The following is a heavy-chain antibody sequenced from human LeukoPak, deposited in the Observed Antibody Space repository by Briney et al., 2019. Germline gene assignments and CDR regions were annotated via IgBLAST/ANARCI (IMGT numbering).Heavy chain of an antibody. CDR2: INAGNGNT. J-gene: IGHJ5*02. Sequence: ASVKVSCKASGYTFTSYAMHWVRQAPGQRLEWMGWINAGNGNTKYSQKFQGRVTITRDTSASTAYMELSSLRSEDTAVYYCARDLEYSSSWYNWFDPWGQGTLVTVSS. V-gene: IGHV1-3*01. CDR3: ARDLEYSSSWYNWFDP. D-gene: IGHD6-13*01. CDR1: GYTFTSYA.